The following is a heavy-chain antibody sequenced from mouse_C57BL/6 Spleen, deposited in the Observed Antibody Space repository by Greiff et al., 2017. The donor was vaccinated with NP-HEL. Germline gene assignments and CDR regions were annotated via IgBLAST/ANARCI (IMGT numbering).Heavy chain of an antibody. Sequence: QVQLQQPGAELVKPGASVKLSCKASGYTFTSYWMHWVKQRPGPGLEWIGMIHPNSGSTNYNEKFKSKAILTVDKSSSTAYMQLSSLTSEDSAVDYGARAPPYYGSSQYYFDYWGQGTTLTVSS. D-gene: IGHD1-1*01. CDR2: IHPNSGST. J-gene: IGHJ2*01. V-gene: IGHV1-64*01. CDR1: GYTFTSYW. CDR3: ARAPPYYGSSQYYFDY.